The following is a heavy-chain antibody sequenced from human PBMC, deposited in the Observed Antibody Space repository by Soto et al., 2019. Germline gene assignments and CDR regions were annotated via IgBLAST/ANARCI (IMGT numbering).Heavy chain of an antibody. CDR1: GGTFSSYA. V-gene: IGHV1-18*01. CDR2: IIAYNGNT. J-gene: IGHJ6*02. Sequence: ASVKVSCKASGGTFSSYAISWVRQAPGQGLEWMGWIIAYNGNTNYAQKLQGRVTMTTGTSTSTAYMELSSLRSEDTAVYYCARDVVVAATGHYYYYGMDVWGQGTTVTVSS. D-gene: IGHD2-15*01. CDR3: ARDVVVAATGHYYYYGMDV.